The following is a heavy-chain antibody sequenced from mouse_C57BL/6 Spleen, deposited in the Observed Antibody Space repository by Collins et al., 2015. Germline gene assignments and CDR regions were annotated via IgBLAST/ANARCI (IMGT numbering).Heavy chain of an antibody. CDR1: GFAFSSYD. CDR3: ARADSSGGYAMDY. Sequence: EVQLVESGGGLVKPGGSLKLSCAASGFAFSSYDMSWVRQTPEKRLEWVAYISSGGGSTYYPDTVKGRFTISRDNAKNTLYLQMSSLKSEDTAMYYCARADSSGGYAMDYWGQGTSVTVSS. J-gene: IGHJ4*01. D-gene: IGHD3-2*01. CDR2: ISSGGGST. V-gene: IGHV5-12-1*01.